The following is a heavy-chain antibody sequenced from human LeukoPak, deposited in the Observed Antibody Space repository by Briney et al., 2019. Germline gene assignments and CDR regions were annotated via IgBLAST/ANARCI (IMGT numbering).Heavy chain of an antibody. D-gene: IGHD1-1*01. CDR1: GFTFSNFE. J-gene: IGHJ5*01. V-gene: IGHV3-48*03. Sequence: GGSLRLSCAASGFTFSNFEMNWVRQAPGKGLEWVSHISSSGTTKYYADSVKGRFTISRANAENSLYLQMNSLTVEDTAIYYCARPPGGHTGWYDFWGQGTLVTVSS. CDR3: ARPPGGHTGWYDF. CDR2: ISSSGTTK.